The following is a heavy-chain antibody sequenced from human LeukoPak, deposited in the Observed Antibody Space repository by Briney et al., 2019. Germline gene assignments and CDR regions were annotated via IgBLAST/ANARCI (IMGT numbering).Heavy chain of an antibody. CDR3: ARDLEYYDSSGYYS. CDR1: GFTFSDYY. CDR2: ISSSSSYT. Sequence: SGGSLRLSCAASGFTFSDYYMSWIRQAPGKGLEWVSYISSSSSYTNYADSVKGRFTISRDNAKNSLYLQMNSLRAEDTAVYYCARDLEYYDSSGYYSWGQGTLVTVSS. V-gene: IGHV3-11*06. J-gene: IGHJ4*02. D-gene: IGHD3-22*01.